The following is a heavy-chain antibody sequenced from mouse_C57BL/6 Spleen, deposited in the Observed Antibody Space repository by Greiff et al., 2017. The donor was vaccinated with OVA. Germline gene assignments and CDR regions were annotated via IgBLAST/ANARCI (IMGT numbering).Heavy chain of an antibody. D-gene: IGHD1-1*01. V-gene: IGHV1-62-2*01. J-gene: IGHJ2*01. CDR3: ARHGGYYAYSFDY. Sequence: QVQLQQSGAELVKPGASVKLSCKASGYTFTEYTIHWVKQRPGQGLEWIGWFYPGSGSIKYNEKFKDKATLTADKSSSTAYMELSSLTSADSSVSVCARHGGYYAYSFDYWGQGTTLTVSA. CDR1: GYTFTEYT. CDR2: FYPGSGSI.